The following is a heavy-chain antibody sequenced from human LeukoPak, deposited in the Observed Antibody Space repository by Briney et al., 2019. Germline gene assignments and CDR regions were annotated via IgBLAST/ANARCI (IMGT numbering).Heavy chain of an antibody. CDR3: ARGRRYDAFDI. CDR2: IIPILGIA. J-gene: IGHJ3*02. D-gene: IGHD5-24*01. V-gene: IGHV1-69*04. CDR1: GYTFTSNG. Sequence: SVKVSCKASGYTFTSNGISWVRQAPGQGLEWMGRIIPILGIANYAQKFQGRVTITADKSTSTAYMELSSLRSEDTAVYYCARGRRYDAFDIWGQGTMVTVSS.